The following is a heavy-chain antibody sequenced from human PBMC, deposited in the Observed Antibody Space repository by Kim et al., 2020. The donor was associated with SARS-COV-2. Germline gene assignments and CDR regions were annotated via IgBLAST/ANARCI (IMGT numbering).Heavy chain of an antibody. D-gene: IGHD1-26*01. CDR1: GFTFSSYW. CDR2: IKRDGGER. Sequence: GGSLRLSCAASGFTFSSYWMSWVRQAPGKGLEWVANIKRDGGERNYVDSVKGRFTISRDNAENSLYLQMNSLRAEDTAIYYCASPLWGHWGQGTLVTVSS. CDR3: ASPLWGH. V-gene: IGHV3-7*01. J-gene: IGHJ4*02.